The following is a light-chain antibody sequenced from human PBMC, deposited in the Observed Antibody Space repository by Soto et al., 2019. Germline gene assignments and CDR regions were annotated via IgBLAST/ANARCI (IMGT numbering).Light chain of an antibody. V-gene: IGKV1-5*01. Sequence: DIQMTQSPSTLSASVGDRVTITCRASQSINSWLAWYQQKPGKAPNLLIYDASSLKSGFPSRFSGSGSETEFTLTISSLQPDDSATCYCQQTNTFPLTFGGGTKVDIK. CDR2: DAS. CDR3: QQTNTFPLT. J-gene: IGKJ4*01. CDR1: QSINSW.